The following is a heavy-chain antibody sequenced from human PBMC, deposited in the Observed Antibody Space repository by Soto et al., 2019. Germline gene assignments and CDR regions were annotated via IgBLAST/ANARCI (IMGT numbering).Heavy chain of an antibody. CDR1: GGSFSGYY. V-gene: IGHV4-34*01. J-gene: IGHJ4*02. CDR3: ARALHRITMVRGVMGIDY. D-gene: IGHD3-10*01. Sequence: SETMSLTCAVYGGSFSGYYWSWIRQPPGKXLEWIGEINHSGSTNYNPSLKSRVTISVDTSKNQFSLKLSSVTAADTAVYYCARALHRITMVRGVMGIDYWGQGTLVTVSS. CDR2: INHSGST.